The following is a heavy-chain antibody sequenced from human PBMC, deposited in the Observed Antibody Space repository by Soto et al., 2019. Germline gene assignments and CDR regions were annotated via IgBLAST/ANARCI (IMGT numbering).Heavy chain of an antibody. CDR2: IYWDDDK. D-gene: IGHD3-3*01. V-gene: IGHV2-5*02. CDR1: GFSLTTSGVG. CDR3: AHRVLRTVFGLVTTTAIYLDF. Sequence: QITLNESGPAVVRPTETLTLTCRFSGFSLTTSGVGVGWIRQSPGKAPEWLAVIYWDDDKRYSASLKSRLTMTKDTSKNQVVLTVSDLDPTDTATYYCAHRVLRTVFGLVTTTAIYLDFWAQGPPVAFSS. J-gene: IGHJ4*02.